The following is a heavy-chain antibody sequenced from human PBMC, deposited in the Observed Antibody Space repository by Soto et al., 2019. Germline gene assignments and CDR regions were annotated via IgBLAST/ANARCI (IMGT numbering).Heavy chain of an antibody. J-gene: IGHJ4*02. D-gene: IGHD3-22*01. V-gene: IGHV1-46*03. CDR2: INPSGGST. CDR3: ARVFTGYYDSSDYFDY. Sequence: QVQLVQSGAEVKKPGASVKVSCKASGYTFTSYYMHWVRQVPGQGLEWMGIINPSGGSTSYAQKFQGRVTMTRDTSTSTVYMELSSLRSEDTAVYYCARVFTGYYDSSDYFDYWGQGTLVTVSS. CDR1: GYTFTSYY.